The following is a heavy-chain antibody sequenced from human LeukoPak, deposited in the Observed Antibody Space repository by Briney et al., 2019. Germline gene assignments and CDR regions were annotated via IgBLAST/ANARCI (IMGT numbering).Heavy chain of an antibody. J-gene: IGHJ4*02. D-gene: IGHD3-22*01. Sequence: PGGSLRLSCAASGFTFSSYAMSWVRQAPGKGLEWVSAISGSGGSTYYADSVKGRFTISRDNSKNTLYLQMNSLRAEDTAVCYCAKDYYDSSGYYIDWGQGTLVTVSS. CDR2: ISGSGGST. CDR3: AKDYYDSSGYYID. CDR1: GFTFSSYA. V-gene: IGHV3-23*01.